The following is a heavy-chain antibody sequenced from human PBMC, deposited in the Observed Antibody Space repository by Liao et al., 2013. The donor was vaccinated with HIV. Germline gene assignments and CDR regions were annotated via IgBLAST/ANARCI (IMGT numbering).Heavy chain of an antibody. Sequence: QVQLQESGPGLVKPSETLSLTCTVSGGSISNYFWSWIRQPAGKGLEWIGYIHHSGITYYNPSLKSRLTMSLDTSKNQFSLKLSSVTAADTAVYYCAREFRGNFYYYMDVWGKGTTVTVSS. CDR2: IHHSGIT. CDR3: AREFRGNFYYYMDV. CDR1: GGSISNYF. D-gene: IGHD3-10*01. J-gene: IGHJ6*03. V-gene: IGHV4-59*06.